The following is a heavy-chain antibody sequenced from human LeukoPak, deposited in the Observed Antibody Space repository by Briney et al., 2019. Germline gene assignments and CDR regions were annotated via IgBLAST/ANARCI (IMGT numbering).Heavy chain of an antibody. D-gene: IGHD4-23*01. V-gene: IGHV4-34*01. CDR3: ASRWGYYFDY. Sequence: SETLSFTCGVYGGSFSNYYWSWIRQPPGKGLVWIGKINDSGSTNYNPSLKSRVTISVDTSKNQFSLKLSSVTAADTAVYYCASRWGYYFDYWGQGTLVTVSS. CDR1: GGSFSNYY. J-gene: IGHJ4*02. CDR2: INDSGST.